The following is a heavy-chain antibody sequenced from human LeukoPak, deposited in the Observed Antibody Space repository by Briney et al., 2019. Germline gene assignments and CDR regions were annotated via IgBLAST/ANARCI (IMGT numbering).Heavy chain of an antibody. Sequence: GASVKVSCKASGYTFTSYGISWVRQAPGQGLEWMGWISAYNGNTNYAQKLQGRVTMTTDTSTSTAYMELRSLRSDDTAVYYCARGGAVAGNYYYGMDVWGQGTTVTVSS. J-gene: IGHJ6*02. CDR2: ISAYNGNT. D-gene: IGHD6-19*01. CDR3: ARGGAVAGNYYYGMDV. CDR1: GYTFTSYG. V-gene: IGHV1-18*01.